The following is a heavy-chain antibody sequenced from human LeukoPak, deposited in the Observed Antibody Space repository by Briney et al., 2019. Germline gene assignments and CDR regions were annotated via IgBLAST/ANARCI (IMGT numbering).Heavy chain of an antibody. J-gene: IGHJ4*02. D-gene: IGHD1-26*01. CDR2: IWYDGSNK. CDR3: ARASVWELNTYHPRPGYYFDY. V-gene: IGHV3-33*01. CDR1: GFTFSSYG. Sequence: PGGSLRLSCAASGFTFSSYGMHWVRQAPGKGLEWVAVIWYDGSNKYYADSVKGRFTISRDNSKNTLYLQMNSLRAEDTAVYYCARASVWELNTYHPRPGYYFDYWGQGALVTVSS.